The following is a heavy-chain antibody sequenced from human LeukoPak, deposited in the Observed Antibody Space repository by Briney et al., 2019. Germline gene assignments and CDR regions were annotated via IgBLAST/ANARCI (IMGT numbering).Heavy chain of an antibody. J-gene: IGHJ6*03. CDR2: IRSKANSYAT. CDR1: GFTFSGSA. V-gene: IGHV3-73*01. Sequence: PGGSLRLSCAASGFTFSGSAMHWVRQASGTGLEWVGRIRSKANSYATAYAASVKGRFTISRDDSKNTAYLQMNSLKTEDTAVYYCTRHSRGLIYYDEPHMDVWGKGTTVTVSS. CDR3: TRHSRGLIYYDEPHMDV. D-gene: IGHD3-22*01.